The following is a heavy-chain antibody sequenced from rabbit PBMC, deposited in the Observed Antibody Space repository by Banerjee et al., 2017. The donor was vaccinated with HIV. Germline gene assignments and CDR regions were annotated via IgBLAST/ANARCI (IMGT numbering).Heavy chain of an antibody. D-gene: IGHD4-1*01. CDR3: ARDLAGAIGWNFNL. V-gene: IGHV1S45*01. CDR1: GFDFISYG. J-gene: IGHJ4*01. CDR2: IDAGSSGST. Sequence: QEQLVESGGGLVKPEGSLTLTCTASGFDFISYGVSWVRQAPGKGLEWIACIDAGSSGSTYYASWAKGRFTISKTSSTTVTLQMTSLTAADTATYFCARDLAGAIGWNFNLWGPGTLVTVS.